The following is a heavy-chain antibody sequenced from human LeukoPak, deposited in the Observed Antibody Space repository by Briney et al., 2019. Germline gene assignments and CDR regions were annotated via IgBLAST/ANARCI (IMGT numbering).Heavy chain of an antibody. J-gene: IGHJ6*03. CDR3: ARNPTPKQLAYYMDV. CDR2: IIPIFGTA. Sequence: SVKVSCKASGYTFTGYYMHWVRQAPGQGLEWMGGIIPIFGTANYAQKFQGRVTITTDESTSTACMELSSLRSEDTAVYYCARNPTPKQLAYYMDVWGKGTTVTVSS. CDR1: GYTFTGYY. V-gene: IGHV1-69*05. D-gene: IGHD6-6*01.